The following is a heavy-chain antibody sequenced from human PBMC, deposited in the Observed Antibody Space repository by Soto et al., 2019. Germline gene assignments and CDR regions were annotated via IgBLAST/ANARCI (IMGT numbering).Heavy chain of an antibody. D-gene: IGHD1-1*01. CDR1: GAGDTFSNYG. V-gene: IGHV1-69*06. Sequence: QVHLVQSGAEVQSPGSAVKVSCQVSGAGDTFSNYGLNWVRQAPGQGLEWMGGTIPAFGTANYAEKFQGRVTITPDTSTTTAYMELSSLRSDDTAVYYCWRHDKTALPPLDSWGQGTLVSVSS. CDR3: WRHDKTALPPLDS. J-gene: IGHJ4*02. CDR2: TIPAFGTA.